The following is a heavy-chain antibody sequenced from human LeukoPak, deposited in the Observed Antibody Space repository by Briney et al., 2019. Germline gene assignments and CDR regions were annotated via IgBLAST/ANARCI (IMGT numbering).Heavy chain of an antibody. V-gene: IGHV1-3*01. Sequence: ASVKVSCKASGDTFTTYAIHWVRQAPGQRLEWMGWINAGSGYTKYSQNFQGRVTITRDTSASTAYMELSSLRSEDMAVYYCARGSGLLDYGDPLNWLDPWGQGTLVTVSS. CDR3: ARGSGLLDYGDPLNWLDP. CDR1: GDTFTTYA. J-gene: IGHJ5*02. CDR2: INAGSGYT. D-gene: IGHD4-17*01.